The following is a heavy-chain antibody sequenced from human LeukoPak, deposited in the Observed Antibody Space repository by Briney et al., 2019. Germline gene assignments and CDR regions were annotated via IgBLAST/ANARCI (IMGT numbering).Heavy chain of an antibody. CDR1: GYTFTSYA. J-gene: IGHJ4*02. Sequence: ASVKVSCKASGYTFTSYAMHWVRQAPGQRLEWMGWINAGNGNTKYSQKFQDRVTLTTDTSTSTAYMELRGLRSDDTAVYFCLRDSAGENQWPGDYWGQGTLVTVSS. CDR2: INAGNGNT. V-gene: IGHV1-3*01. D-gene: IGHD6-19*01. CDR3: LRDSAGENQWPGDY.